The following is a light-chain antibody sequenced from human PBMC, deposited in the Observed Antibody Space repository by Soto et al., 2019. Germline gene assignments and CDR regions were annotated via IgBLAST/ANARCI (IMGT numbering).Light chain of an antibody. CDR1: QSLSTNS. CDR2: AAS. CDR3: QQYGSSPPTWT. Sequence: EIVLTQSPGTLSLSPGERATLSCRASQSLSTNSLAWYQQKPGQTPRLLIYAASTRDTDIPDRFNGSGSGTDFALTISRLEPEDFAVYYCQQYGSSPPTWTFGQGTKVDIK. J-gene: IGKJ1*01. V-gene: IGKV3-20*01.